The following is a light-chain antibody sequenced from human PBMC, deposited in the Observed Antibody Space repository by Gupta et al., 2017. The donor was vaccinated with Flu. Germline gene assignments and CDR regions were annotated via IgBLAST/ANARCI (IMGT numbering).Light chain of an antibody. Sequence: DIQMTQSPSSLSASVGDRVSIICRASQSVSTYLNWYQQKPGKAPKLLLYGAATLQSGVPSRFSARASETEFTLTISRLQPEDFATNYCQQCRSIPWTFGQGTILEIK. CDR3: QQCRSIPWT. J-gene: IGKJ1*01. CDR2: GAA. CDR1: QSVSTY. V-gene: IGKV1-39*01.